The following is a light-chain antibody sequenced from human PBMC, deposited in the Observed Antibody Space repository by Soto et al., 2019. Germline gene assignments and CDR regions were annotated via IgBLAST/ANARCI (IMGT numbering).Light chain of an antibody. Sequence: EIVLTQSPGTLSLSPGERVTLSCRASQSVSSSYLAWYQQKPGQTPRLLIYGASSRATGIPDRFSGSGSGTDFTLTISRLESEDFAVYYCQQYGGSPLTFGGGTKVDNK. CDR3: QQYGGSPLT. V-gene: IGKV3-20*01. CDR1: QSVSSSY. J-gene: IGKJ4*01. CDR2: GAS.